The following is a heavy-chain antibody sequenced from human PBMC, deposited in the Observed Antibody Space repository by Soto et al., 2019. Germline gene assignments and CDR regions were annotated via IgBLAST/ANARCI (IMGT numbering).Heavy chain of an antibody. CDR3: ARERIAAAATGLTLDY. V-gene: IGHV1-2*04. CDR1: GYTFTGYY. J-gene: IGHJ4*02. D-gene: IGHD6-13*01. CDR2: INPNSGGT. Sequence: GASVKVSCKASGYTFTGYYMHWVRQAPGQGLEWMGWINPNSGGTNYAQKFQGWVTMTRDTSISTAYMELSRLRSDDTAVYYCARERIAAAATGLTLDYWGQGTLVTVSS.